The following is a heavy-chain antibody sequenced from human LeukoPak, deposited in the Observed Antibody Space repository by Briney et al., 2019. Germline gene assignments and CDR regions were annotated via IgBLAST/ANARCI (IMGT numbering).Heavy chain of an antibody. Sequence: SETLSLTCTVSGGSISSYYWSWIRQPPGKGLEWIGYIYYSGSTNYNPSLKSRVTISVDTSKNQFSLKLSSVTAADTAVYYCARCSTGYYEAGMDVWGQGTTVTVSS. CDR2: IYYSGST. J-gene: IGHJ6*02. CDR1: GGSISSYY. D-gene: IGHD3-9*01. CDR3: ARCSTGYYEAGMDV. V-gene: IGHV4-59*01.